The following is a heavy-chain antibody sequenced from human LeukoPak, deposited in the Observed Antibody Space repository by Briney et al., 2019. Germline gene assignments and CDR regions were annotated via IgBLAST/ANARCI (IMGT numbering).Heavy chain of an antibody. CDR3: AKLPRRITMVRGGAHFDY. CDR1: GVTLSSYG. J-gene: IGHJ4*02. V-gene: IGHV3-23*01. D-gene: IGHD3-10*01. Sequence: GGSLRLSCAASGVTLSSYGMSWVRQAPGKGLEWVSAISGSGGSTYYADSVKGRFTISRDNSKNTLYLQMNSLRAEDTAVYYCAKLPRRITMVRGGAHFDYWGQGTLVTVSS. CDR2: ISGSGGST.